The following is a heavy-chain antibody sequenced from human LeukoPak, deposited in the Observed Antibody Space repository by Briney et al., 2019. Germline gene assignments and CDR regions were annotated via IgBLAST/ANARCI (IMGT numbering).Heavy chain of an antibody. D-gene: IGHD3-10*01. CDR1: GDTFSSYA. J-gene: IGHJ6*04. V-gene: IGHV1-69*13. Sequence: SVKVSCKASGDTFSSYAISWVRQAPGQGLEWMGMIIPIFGTANYAQKFQGRVTITADESTSTAHMELSSLRSEDTAVYYCARHYYGSGSILYYGMDVWGKGTTVTVSS. CDR3: ARHYYGSGSILYYGMDV. CDR2: IIPIFGTA.